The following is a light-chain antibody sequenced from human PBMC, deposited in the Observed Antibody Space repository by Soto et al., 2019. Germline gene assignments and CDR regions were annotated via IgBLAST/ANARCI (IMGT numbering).Light chain of an antibody. Sequence: DIQMTQSPSSLSASVGDRVTITCRASQSISSYLNWYQQKPGKAPKLLIYAASSLQSGVPSRFSGSGSGTDVALTISSLQPEDFATYYCQQSYRTPHTFGGGTKVEIK. CDR3: QQSYRTPHT. V-gene: IGKV1-39*01. J-gene: IGKJ4*01. CDR1: QSISSY. CDR2: AAS.